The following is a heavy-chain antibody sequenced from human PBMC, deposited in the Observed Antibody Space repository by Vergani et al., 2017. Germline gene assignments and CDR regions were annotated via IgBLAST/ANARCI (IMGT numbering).Heavy chain of an antibody. CDR2: IYYSGST. CDR3: ARSRIAVAGSYYGMDV. V-gene: IGHV4-39*07. J-gene: IGHJ6*02. Sequence: QLQLQESGPRLVKPSETLSLTCTVSGGSISSSSYYWGWIRQPPGKGLEWIGSIYYSGSTSYNPSLKSRVTIPVDTSKNQFSLKLSSVTAADTSVYYCARSRIAVAGSYYGMDVWGQGTTVTVSS. CDR1: GGSISSSSYY. D-gene: IGHD6-19*01.